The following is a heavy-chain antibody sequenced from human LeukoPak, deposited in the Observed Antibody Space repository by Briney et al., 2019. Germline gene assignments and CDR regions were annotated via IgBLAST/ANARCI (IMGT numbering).Heavy chain of an antibody. CDR2: INAGNGNT. V-gene: IGHV1-3*01. Sequence: ASVKVSCKASGYTFTSYAMHWVRQAPGQRLEWMGWINAGNGNTKYSQKFQGRVTITRDTSASTAYMELSSLRSEDTAVYYCARDAPAVVTFIDYWGQGTLVTVSS. D-gene: IGHD4-23*01. CDR1: GYTFTSYA. CDR3: ARDAPAVVTFIDY. J-gene: IGHJ4*02.